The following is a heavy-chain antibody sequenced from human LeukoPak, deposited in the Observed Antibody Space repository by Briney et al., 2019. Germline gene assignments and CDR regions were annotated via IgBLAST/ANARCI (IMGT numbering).Heavy chain of an antibody. CDR2: IYPGDSDT. J-gene: IGHJ3*02. V-gene: IGHV5-51*01. CDR3: ARRAVDTARNDAFDI. D-gene: IGHD5-18*01. Sequence: GESLKISCKGSGCSFTSYWIGWVRLMPGKGLEWMGIIYPGDSDTTYSPSFQGQVTISADKSISTAYLQWTSLKASDTAMYYCARRAVDTARNDAFDIWGQGTMVTVSS. CDR1: GCSFTSYW.